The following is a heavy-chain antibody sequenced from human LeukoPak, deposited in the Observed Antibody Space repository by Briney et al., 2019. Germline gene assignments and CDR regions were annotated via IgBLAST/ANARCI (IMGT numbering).Heavy chain of an antibody. J-gene: IGHJ4*02. CDR3: ARDLPGLPFDY. CDR2: IYTSGST. D-gene: IGHD3-10*01. Sequence: KTSETLSLTCTVSGGSISSGDYYWSWIRQPAGKGLEWIGRIYTSGSTNYNPSLKSRVTMSVDTSKNQFSLKLSSVTAADTAVYYCARDLPGLPFDYWGQGTLVTVSS. CDR1: GGSISSGDYY. V-gene: IGHV4-61*02.